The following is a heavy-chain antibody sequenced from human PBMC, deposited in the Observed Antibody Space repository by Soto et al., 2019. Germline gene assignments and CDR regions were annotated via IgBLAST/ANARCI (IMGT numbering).Heavy chain of an antibody. J-gene: IGHJ6*02. Sequence: ASVKVSCKVSGYTLTELSMHWVRQAPGKGLEWMGGFDPEDGETIYAQKFQGRVTMTEDTSTDTAYMELSSLRSEDTAVYYCATVQFGESIHYYGMDVWGQGTTVTVSS. CDR3: ATVQFGESIHYYGMDV. V-gene: IGHV1-24*01. CDR1: GYTLTELS. CDR2: FDPEDGET. D-gene: IGHD3-10*01.